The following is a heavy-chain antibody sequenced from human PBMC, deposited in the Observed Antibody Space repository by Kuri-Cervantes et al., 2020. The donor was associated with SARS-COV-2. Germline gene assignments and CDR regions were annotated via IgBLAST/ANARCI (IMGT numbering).Heavy chain of an antibody. V-gene: IGHV3-74*01. Sequence: GASLKISCAASGFTFSDPWIHWVRQAPGKGLVWVSRINPVGSYTNNADSVKGRFTISRDNSKNTLYLQMNSLRAEDTAQYYCAKSIYSGWYAGVDYWGQGTLVTVSS. D-gene: IGHD6-19*01. J-gene: IGHJ4*02. CDR1: GFTFSDPW. CDR3: AKSIYSGWYAGVDY. CDR2: INPVGSYT.